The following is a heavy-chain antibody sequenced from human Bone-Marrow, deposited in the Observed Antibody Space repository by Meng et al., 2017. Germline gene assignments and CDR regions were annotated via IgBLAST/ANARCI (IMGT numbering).Heavy chain of an antibody. D-gene: IGHD5-18*01. V-gene: IGHV4-30-4*08. Sequence: QVQLQESGPGLVKPSQTLSFTCTVFGGSISGGDYYWSWIRQPPGKGLEWIGEINHSGGTKYTPSLESRVTISIDTSKNQFSLKLSSVTAADTAIYYCARQGDTAMATFDYWGQGTLVTVSS. J-gene: IGHJ4*02. CDR3: ARQGDTAMATFDY. CDR1: GGSISGGDYY. CDR2: INHSGGT.